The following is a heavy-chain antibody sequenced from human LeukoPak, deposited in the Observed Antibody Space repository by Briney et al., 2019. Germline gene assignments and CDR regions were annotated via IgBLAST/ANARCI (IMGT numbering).Heavy chain of an antibody. CDR1: GGSISSSSYY. Sequence: SETLSRTCTVSGGSISSSSYYWGWIRQPPGKGLEWIGYIYYSGSTKYKSSLKSRVTISVDTSKNQFSLKLSSVTAADTAVYYCARGKEVITMLRGLKPGYYFDYWGQGTPATVSS. D-gene: IGHD3-10*01. CDR3: ARGKEVITMLRGLKPGYYFDY. V-gene: IGHV4-61*05. CDR2: IYYSGST. J-gene: IGHJ4*02.